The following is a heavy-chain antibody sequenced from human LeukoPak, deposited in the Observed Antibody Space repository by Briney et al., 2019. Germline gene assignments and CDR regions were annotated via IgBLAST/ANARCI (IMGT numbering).Heavy chain of an antibody. CDR1: GYTFTAYY. Sequence: GASVRVSYTASGYTFTAYYMHWVRQAPGQGLEWMGWINPNSVGTNYSQKFQGRVTMTRDTSISTAYMELSRLRSDDTAVYYCARDFAYGDYIFDYWGQGTLVTVSS. J-gene: IGHJ4*02. V-gene: IGHV1-2*02. CDR3: ARDFAYGDYIFDY. CDR2: INPNSVGT. D-gene: IGHD4-17*01.